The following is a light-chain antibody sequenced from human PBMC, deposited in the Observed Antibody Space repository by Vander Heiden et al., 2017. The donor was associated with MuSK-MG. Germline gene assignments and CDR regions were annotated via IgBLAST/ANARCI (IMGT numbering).Light chain of an antibody. Sequence: QSALPQPASVSGSPGQWLTISCTGTSSDVGGYNYLSWYQQHPGNAPKLMIYDVSNRPSGVSNRFSGSKSGNTASLTISGLQAEDEADYYCSSYTISSTVVFGGGTKLTVL. CDR3: SSYTISSTVV. CDR1: SSDVGGYNY. V-gene: IGLV2-14*01. CDR2: DVS. J-gene: IGLJ2*01.